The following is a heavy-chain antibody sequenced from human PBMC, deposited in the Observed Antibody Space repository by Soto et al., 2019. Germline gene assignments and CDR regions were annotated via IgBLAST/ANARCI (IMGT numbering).Heavy chain of an antibody. J-gene: IGHJ6*02. D-gene: IGHD6-19*01. CDR3: ARDLRGRGIAVAGDASYYYYGMDV. CDR1: GFTFSSYA. Sequence: PGGSLRLSCAASGFTFSSYAMHWVRQAPGKGLEWVAVISYDGSNKYYADSVKGRFTISRDNSKNTLYLQVNSLRAEDTAVYYCARDLRGRGIAVAGDASYYYYGMDVWGQGTTVTVSS. CDR2: ISYDGSNK. V-gene: IGHV3-30-3*01.